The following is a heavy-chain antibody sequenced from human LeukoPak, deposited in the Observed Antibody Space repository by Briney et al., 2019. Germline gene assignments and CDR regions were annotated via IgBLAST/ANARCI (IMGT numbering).Heavy chain of an antibody. J-gene: IGHJ5*02. V-gene: IGHV4-31*03. CDR1: GGSISSGGYC. CDR3: AREFRYYDSSGYRRPPYNWFDP. Sequence: SETLSLTCTVSGGSISSGGYCWSWIRQHPGKGLEWIGYIYYSGSTYYNPSLKSRVTISVDTSKNQFSLKLSSVTAADTAVYYCAREFRYYDSSGYRRPPYNWFDPWGQGTLVTVSS. CDR2: IYYSGST. D-gene: IGHD3-22*01.